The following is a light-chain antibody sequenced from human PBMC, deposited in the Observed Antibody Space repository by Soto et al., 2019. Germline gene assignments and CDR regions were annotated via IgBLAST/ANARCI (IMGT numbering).Light chain of an antibody. CDR2: DAS. CDR1: QNISVW. CDR3: QQYDSSSPT. Sequence: DIQMTQSPSTLSASVGDGVTITCRASQNISVWLAWYQQRPGKAPKFLIYDASSLETGVPSRFSGSGSGTEFTITIRSLQPDDFATYYCQQYDSSSPTFGQGPKLEIK. J-gene: IGKJ2*01. V-gene: IGKV1-5*01.